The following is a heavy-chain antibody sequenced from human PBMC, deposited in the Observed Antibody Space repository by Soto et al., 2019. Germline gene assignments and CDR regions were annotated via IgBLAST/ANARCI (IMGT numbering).Heavy chain of an antibody. CDR1: GYTFTSHW. J-gene: IGHJ4*02. CDR2: IYSGDSDT. D-gene: IGHD6-25*01. CDR3: ARHPDAADTSDFDY. V-gene: IGHV5-51*01. Sequence: TGGSLKISCKGPGYTFTSHWIGWVRQMPGKGLEWMGIIYSGDSDTRYSPSFQGQVTNSADKSITTAYLQWSSLKASDTAMYYCARHPDAADTSDFDYWGQGTLVTVSS.